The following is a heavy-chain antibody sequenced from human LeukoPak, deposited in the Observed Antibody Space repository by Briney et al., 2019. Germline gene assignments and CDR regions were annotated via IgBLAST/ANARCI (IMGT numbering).Heavy chain of an antibody. CDR3: ARVRARDIVVVPAAMWFDP. J-gene: IGHJ5*02. D-gene: IGHD2-2*01. CDR1: GYTFTSYD. Sequence: ASVKVSYKASGYTFTSYDINWVRQATGQGLEWMGWMNPNSGNTGYAQKFQGRVTMTRNTSVSTAYMELSILRSEDTAVYYCARVRARDIVVVPAAMWFDPWGQGTLVTVSS. V-gene: IGHV1-8*01. CDR2: MNPNSGNT.